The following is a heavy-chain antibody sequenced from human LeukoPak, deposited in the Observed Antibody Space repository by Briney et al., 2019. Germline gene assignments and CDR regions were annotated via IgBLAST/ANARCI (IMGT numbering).Heavy chain of an antibody. D-gene: IGHD3/OR15-3a*01. CDR2: INPNSGGT. J-gene: IGHJ4*02. CDR3: ARGTIYAFWSGYHDY. V-gene: IGHV1-2*02. Sequence: ASVKVSCKASGYTFTGHYINWVPQAPGQGLEWMGWINPNSGGTNYAQKFQGRVTMTRDTSISTAYMELSRLRSDDTAVYYCARGTIYAFWSGYHDYWGQGTLVTVSS. CDR1: GYTFTGHY.